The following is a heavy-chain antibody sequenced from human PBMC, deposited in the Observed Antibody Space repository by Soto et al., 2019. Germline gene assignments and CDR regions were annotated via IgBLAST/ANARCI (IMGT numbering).Heavy chain of an antibody. Sequence: QVQLQESGPGLVKSSGTLSLTCAVSGGSISSSNWWNWVRQPPGKGLEWIGEIYHSGSTNYNPSLKSRFTITVDKSKNQFSLKLSSVTAADTAVYYCARATGMAPFDYWGQGTLVTVSS. J-gene: IGHJ4*02. CDR2: IYHSGST. V-gene: IGHV4-4*02. CDR3: ARATGMAPFDY. CDR1: GGSISSSNW. D-gene: IGHD5-18*01.